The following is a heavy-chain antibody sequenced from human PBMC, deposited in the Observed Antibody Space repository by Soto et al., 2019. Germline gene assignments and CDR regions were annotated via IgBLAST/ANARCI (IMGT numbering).Heavy chain of an antibody. D-gene: IGHD3-16*01. CDR3: ARDGVGSPPALYYYYYGMDV. Sequence: GASVKVSCKASGYTFTSYGISWVRQAPGQGLEWMGWISAYNGNTNYAQKLQGRVTMTTDTSTSTAYMELRSLRSDDTAVYYCARDGVGSPPALYYYYYGMDVWGQGTTVTVSS. CDR1: GYTFTSYG. CDR2: ISAYNGNT. V-gene: IGHV1-18*01. J-gene: IGHJ6*02.